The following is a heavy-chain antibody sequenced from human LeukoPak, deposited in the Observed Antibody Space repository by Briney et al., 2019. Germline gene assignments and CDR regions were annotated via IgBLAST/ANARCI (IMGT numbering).Heavy chain of an antibody. J-gene: IGHJ6*04. CDR1: RFTFSIFA. V-gene: IGHV3-48*04. CDR3: AELGITMIEGV. D-gene: IGHD3-22*01. Sequence: PGGSLRLSCAASRFTFSIFAMNWVRQAPGKGLEWLSYISSSSSTIYYADSVKGRFTISRDNAKNSLYLQMNSLRAEDTAVYYCAELGITMIEGVWGKGTTVTISS. CDR2: ISSSSSTI.